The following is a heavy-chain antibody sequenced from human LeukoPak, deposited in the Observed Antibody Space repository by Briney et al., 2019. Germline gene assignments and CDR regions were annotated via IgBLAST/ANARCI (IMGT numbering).Heavy chain of an antibody. J-gene: IGHJ4*02. CDR2: IWYDGSNK. Sequence: HPGGSLRLSCAASGFTFSSYGMHWVRQAPGKGLEWVAVIWYDGSNKYYADSVKGRFTISRDNSKNTLYLQMNSLRAEDTAVYYCAREVEAEREFDYWGQGTLVTVSS. CDR1: GFTFSSYG. V-gene: IGHV3-33*01. CDR3: AREVEAEREFDY.